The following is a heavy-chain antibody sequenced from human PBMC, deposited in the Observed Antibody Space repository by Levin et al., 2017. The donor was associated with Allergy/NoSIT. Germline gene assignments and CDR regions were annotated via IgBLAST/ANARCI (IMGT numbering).Heavy chain of an antibody. D-gene: IGHD1/OR15-1a*01. CDR2: INDGGGITT. CDR3: ARAGPNWRIDY. J-gene: IGHJ4*02. Sequence: GESLKISCAASGFTLSTSWMHWVRQAPGKGLVWVSVINDGGGITTSNADSVKGRLTISRDNAKNTLYLQMSSLRAEDTAVYYCARAGPNWRIDYWGQGALVTVSS. V-gene: IGHV3-74*01. CDR1: GFTLSTSW.